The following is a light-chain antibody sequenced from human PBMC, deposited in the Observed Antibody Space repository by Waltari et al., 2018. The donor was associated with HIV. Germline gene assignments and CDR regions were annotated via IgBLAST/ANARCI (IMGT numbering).Light chain of an antibody. J-gene: IGLJ3*02. CDR2: EDK. Sequence: QSVLTQPPSMSAAAGQKVTISCSGSDSNIGDNFVSWYQQVPGAAPRLVIYEDKKRPAGSPDRFSGSKSGTSATLGITGLQTGDEANYFCATWESGLSAVFGGGTKLTVL. V-gene: IGLV1-51*01. CDR3: ATWESGLSAV. CDR1: DSNIGDNF.